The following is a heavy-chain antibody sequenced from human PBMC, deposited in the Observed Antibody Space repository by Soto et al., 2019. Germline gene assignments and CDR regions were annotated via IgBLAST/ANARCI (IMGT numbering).Heavy chain of an antibody. CDR2: IYYSGSS. CDR1: GGSISSINDY. Sequence: SETLSLTCTVSGGSISSINDYWGWIRQPPGKGLEWIGSIYYSGSSYYNPSLKSRVTISMDTSKNQFSLKLRSLTAADTAVYYCATLRGLGEVSPYFDSWGQGLMVTVSS. V-gene: IGHV4-39*01. J-gene: IGHJ4*02. CDR3: ATLRGLGEVSPYFDS. D-gene: IGHD3-10*01.